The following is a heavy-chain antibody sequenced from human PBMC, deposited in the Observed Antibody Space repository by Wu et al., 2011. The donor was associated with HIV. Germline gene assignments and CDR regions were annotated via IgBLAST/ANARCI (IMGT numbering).Heavy chain of an antibody. CDR3: ARSGVSAEYYFYYMNV. V-gene: IGHV1-69*14. J-gene: IGHJ6*03. D-gene: IGHD2-2*01. Sequence: QVQLVQSGAEVKKAGSSVKVSCKASGNTFSGYAVSWVRQAPGQGLEWMGGILPMFGTTNYAQKFQGRVTITADKSATTAYMELRSLRSEDTAVYYCARSGVSAEYYFYYMNVWGKGTTVTVSS. CDR1: GNTFSGYA. CDR2: ILPMFGTT.